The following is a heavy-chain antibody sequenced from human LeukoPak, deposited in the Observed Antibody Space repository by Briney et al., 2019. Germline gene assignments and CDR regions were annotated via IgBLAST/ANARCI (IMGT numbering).Heavy chain of an antibody. CDR3: ARGGGNWNYWGYYYYYYYMDV. D-gene: IGHD1-7*01. V-gene: IGHV1-8*01. J-gene: IGHJ6*03. Sequence: ASVKVSCKASGYTLTSYDINWVRQATGQGLEWMGWMNPNSGNTGYAQKFQGRVTMTRNTSISTAYMELSSLRSEDTAVYYCARGGGNWNYWGYYYYYYYMDVWGKGTTVTVSS. CDR1: GYTLTSYD. CDR2: MNPNSGNT.